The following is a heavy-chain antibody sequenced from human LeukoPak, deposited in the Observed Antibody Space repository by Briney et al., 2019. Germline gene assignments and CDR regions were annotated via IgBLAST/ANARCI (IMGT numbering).Heavy chain of an antibody. J-gene: IGHJ4*02. V-gene: IGHV3-23*01. CDR3: AKNRGATVRYHFDY. Sequence: GGSLRLSYAASGFTFSNYAMSWVRQAPGKGLEWVSVISDAGGTTYYADSVKGRFTISRDNSKNTLYMQMNSLRAEDTAVYYCAKNRGATVRYHFDYWGQGTLVTVSS. D-gene: IGHD1-26*01. CDR2: ISDAGGTT. CDR1: GFTFSNYA.